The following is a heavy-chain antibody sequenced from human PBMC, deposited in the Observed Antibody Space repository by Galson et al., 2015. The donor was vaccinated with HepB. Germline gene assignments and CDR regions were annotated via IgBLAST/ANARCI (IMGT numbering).Heavy chain of an antibody. CDR3: TRPSIEYSISRGPIY. CDR2: VSYDGSNK. CDR1: GFTFSNYG. V-gene: IGHV3-30*03. J-gene: IGHJ4*02. Sequence: SLRLSCAASGFTFSNYGMHWVRQAPGKGLEWVAVVSYDGSNKYYADSVKGRFTISRDNSKNTLDLQVNSLRAEDTAVYYCTRPSIEYSISRGPIYWGQGTLVTVSS. D-gene: IGHD6-6*01.